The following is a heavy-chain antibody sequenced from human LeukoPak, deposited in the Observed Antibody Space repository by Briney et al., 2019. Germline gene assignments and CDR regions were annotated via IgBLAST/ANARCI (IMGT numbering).Heavy chain of an antibody. Sequence: SETLSLTCAVYGGSFSGYYWSWIRPPPGKGLEWIGEINHSGSTNYNPSLKSRVTISVDTSKNQFSRKLSSVTAADTAVYYCARGLGYSGYDQYYYYYMDVWGKGTTVTVSS. CDR3: ARGLGYSGYDQYYYYYMDV. CDR2: INHSGST. J-gene: IGHJ6*03. CDR1: GGSFSGYY. V-gene: IGHV4-34*01. D-gene: IGHD5-12*01.